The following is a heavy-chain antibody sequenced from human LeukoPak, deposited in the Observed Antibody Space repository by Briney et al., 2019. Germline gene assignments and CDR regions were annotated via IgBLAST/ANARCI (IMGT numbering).Heavy chain of an antibody. CDR2: MNPNSGNT. J-gene: IGHJ3*02. Sequence: ASVKVSCKASGYTFTSYDSNWVRQATGQGLEWMGWMNPNSGNTGYAQKFQGRVTMTRNTSISTAYMELSSLRSEDTAVYYCARAGGYCSGGSCPTAFDIWGQGTMVTVSS. D-gene: IGHD2-15*01. CDR1: GYTFTSYD. CDR3: ARAGGYCSGGSCPTAFDI. V-gene: IGHV1-8*01.